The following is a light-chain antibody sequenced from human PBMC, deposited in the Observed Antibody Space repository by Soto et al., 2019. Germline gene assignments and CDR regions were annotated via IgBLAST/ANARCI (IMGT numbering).Light chain of an antibody. CDR3: QQYYNWPPLT. V-gene: IGKV3D-15*01. Sequence: EIVMTQSPATLSVSPGERATLSCRASQSVASNLAWYQQKLGQAPRLLIYGASTRVTGIPPRFSGSGSGTEFTLTISSLQSEDFAVYYCQQYYNWPPLTFGGGTKVE. J-gene: IGKJ4*01. CDR2: GAS. CDR1: QSVASN.